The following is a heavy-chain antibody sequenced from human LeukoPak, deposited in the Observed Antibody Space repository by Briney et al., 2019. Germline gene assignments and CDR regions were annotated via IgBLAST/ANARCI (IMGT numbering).Heavy chain of an antibody. CDR2: IYYSGST. CDR3: ASSSSSWYEGWFDP. Sequence: SETLSLTCTVSGGSIISYYWSWIGQPPGKGLEGIGFIYYSGSTNYNPSLKGRVTISVDMSKNQFSLKLSSVTAADTAVYYCASSSSSWYEGWFDPWGQGTLVTVSS. D-gene: IGHD6-13*01. CDR1: GGSIISYY. V-gene: IGHV4-59*01. J-gene: IGHJ5*02.